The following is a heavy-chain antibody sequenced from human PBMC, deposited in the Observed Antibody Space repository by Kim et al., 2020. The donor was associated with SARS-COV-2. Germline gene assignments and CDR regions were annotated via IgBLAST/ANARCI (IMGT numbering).Heavy chain of an antibody. V-gene: IGHV4-30-2*01. Sequence: SETLSLTCAVSGGSISSGGNSWSWIRQPPGKGLEWIGYIYQSGSTYYNPSLKSRVTISPDRSKNQFSLKLSSVTAADTAVYYCARIITMIRGVGAHDCWGQGTLVTVSS. D-gene: IGHD3-10*01. J-gene: IGHJ4*02. CDR2: IYQSGST. CDR1: GGSISSGGNS. CDR3: ARIITMIRGVGAHDC.